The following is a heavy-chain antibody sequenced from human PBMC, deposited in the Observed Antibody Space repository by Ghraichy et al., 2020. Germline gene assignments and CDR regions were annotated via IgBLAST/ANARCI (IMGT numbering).Heavy chain of an antibody. CDR1: GFTSNNYW. D-gene: IGHD3-22*01. CDR2: MKEDGSEK. Sequence: GGSLRLSCAASGFTSNNYWVNWVRQAPGKGLEWVANMKEDGSEKSYVDSVKGRFTVSGGNARNSAFLQMGSLRAEDTAIYYCAIGTDDNSAYHPHVYWGQGTPVTVAS. V-gene: IGHV3-7*01. J-gene: IGHJ4*02. CDR3: AIGTDDNSAYHPHVY.